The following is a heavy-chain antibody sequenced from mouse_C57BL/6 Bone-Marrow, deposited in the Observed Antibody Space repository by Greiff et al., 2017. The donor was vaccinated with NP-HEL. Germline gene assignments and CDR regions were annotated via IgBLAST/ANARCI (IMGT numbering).Heavy chain of an antibody. CDR3: ARSGIYYDYDVWFAY. D-gene: IGHD2-4*01. Sequence: QVQLKESGAELARPGASVKLSCKASGYTFTSYGISWVKQRTGQGLEWIGEIYPRSGNTYYNEKFKGKATLTADKSSSTAYMELRSLTSEDSAVYFCARSGIYYDYDVWFAYWGQGTLVTVSA. J-gene: IGHJ3*01. CDR2: IYPRSGNT. CDR1: GYTFTSYG. V-gene: IGHV1-81*01.